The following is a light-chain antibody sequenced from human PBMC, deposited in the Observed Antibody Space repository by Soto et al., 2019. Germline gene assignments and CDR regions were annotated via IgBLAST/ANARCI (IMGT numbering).Light chain of an antibody. CDR3: QHYDNSPMYS. Sequence: EIVLTQSPDTLSVSPGERATLSCRASESVGRNYLAWYQQKPGQAPRLLIYGASTRATGIPDRFSASGSGTDFTLTITRLEPEDFAVYYCQHYDNSPMYSFGQGTKLEI. J-gene: IGKJ2*01. CDR2: GAS. V-gene: IGKV3-20*01. CDR1: ESVGRNY.